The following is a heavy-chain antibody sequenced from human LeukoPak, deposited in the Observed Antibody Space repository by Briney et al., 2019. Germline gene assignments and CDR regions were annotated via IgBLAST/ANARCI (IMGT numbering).Heavy chain of an antibody. CDR1: GYTFTGYY. D-gene: IGHD3-9*01. V-gene: IGHV1-2*02. Sequence: ASVKVSCKASGYTFTGYYMHWVRQAPGQGLEWMGWINPNSGGTNYAQKFQGRVTMTRDTSISTAYMELSRLRSDDTAVYYCARAALRYFDWLSYWGQGTLVTVSS. CDR2: INPNSGGT. J-gene: IGHJ4*02. CDR3: ARAALRYFDWLSY.